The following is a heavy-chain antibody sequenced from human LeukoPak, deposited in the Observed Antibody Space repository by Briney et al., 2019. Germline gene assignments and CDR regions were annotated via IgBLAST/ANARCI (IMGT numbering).Heavy chain of an antibody. CDR3: ARVRTLDGERKGYMDV. CDR1: GGTFSSYA. D-gene: IGHD4-17*01. J-gene: IGHJ6*03. V-gene: IGHV1-69*05. Sequence: SVKVSCKASGGTFSSYAISWVRQAPGQGLEWMGRIIRIFGTANYARKFQGRVTITTDESTSTAYMELSSLRAEDTAVYYCARVRTLDGERKGYMDVWGKGTTVTVSS. CDR2: IIRIFGTA.